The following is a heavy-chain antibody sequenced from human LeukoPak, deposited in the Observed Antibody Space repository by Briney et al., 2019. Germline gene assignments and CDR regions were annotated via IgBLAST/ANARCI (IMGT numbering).Heavy chain of an antibody. CDR2: ISGRGGGT. J-gene: IGHJ4*02. Sequence: GGSLRLSCAASGFVFSNYAMTWVRQAPGKGLEWVSTISGRGGGTYYADSVKGRFTISGDNSKNTLYLQMNSLRAEDTAVYYCFGSGWYGGDYWGQGTLVTVSS. D-gene: IGHD6-19*01. V-gene: IGHV3-23*01. CDR1: GFVFSNYA. CDR3: FGSGWYGGDY.